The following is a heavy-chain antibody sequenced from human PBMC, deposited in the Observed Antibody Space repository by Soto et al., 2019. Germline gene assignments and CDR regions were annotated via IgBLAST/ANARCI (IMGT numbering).Heavy chain of an antibody. J-gene: IGHJ4*02. CDR1: GGSIDTYY. CDR2: IYYSGST. Sequence: PSETLSLTCTVSGGSIDTYYWSWIRQPPGKGLEWIGYIYYSGSTNYNPSLKSRVTMSVDTSKNQFSLKLSSVTAADTAVYYCARRYGASFDYWGQGTLVTVSS. D-gene: IGHD4-17*01. CDR3: ARRYGASFDY. V-gene: IGHV4-59*01.